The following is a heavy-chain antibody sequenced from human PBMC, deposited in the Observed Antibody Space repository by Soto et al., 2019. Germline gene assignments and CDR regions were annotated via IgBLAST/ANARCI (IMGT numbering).Heavy chain of an antibody. CDR3: AKVGPNIFPGQYVGGAAYYYYDIGV. V-gene: IGHV3-30*18. CDR2: ISYDGSNK. CDR1: GFTFSSYG. Sequence: GGSLRLSCAASGFTFSSYGMHWVRQAPGKGLEWVAVISYDGSNKYYADSVKGRFTISRDNSKNTLYLQMNSLRAEDTAVYYCAKVGPNIFPGQYVGGAAYYYYDIGVCGPERTGTVSS. D-gene: IGHD3-9*01. J-gene: IGHJ6*02.